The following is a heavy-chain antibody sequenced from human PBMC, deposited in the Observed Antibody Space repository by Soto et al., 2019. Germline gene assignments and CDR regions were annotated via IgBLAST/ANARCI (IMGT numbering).Heavy chain of an antibody. V-gene: IGHV4-4*07. J-gene: IGHJ5*02. CDR2: IYTSGST. Sequence: QVQLQESGPGLVKTSETLSLTCTVSGGSISSYYWSWIRQPAGKGLEWIGRIYTSGSTNYNPSLKSRVTMSVDTSKNQFSLKLSSVTAADTAVYYCARVGNLYSSGWFDPWGQGTLVTVSS. D-gene: IGHD6-19*01. CDR3: ARVGNLYSSGWFDP. CDR1: GGSISSYY.